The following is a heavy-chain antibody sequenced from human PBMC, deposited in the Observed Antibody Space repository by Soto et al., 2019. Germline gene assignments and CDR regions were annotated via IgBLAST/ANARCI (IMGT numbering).Heavy chain of an antibody. J-gene: IGHJ4*02. D-gene: IGHD3-10*01. CDR3: ARGQQASRTRGVQGFDY. V-gene: IGHV3-53*02. CDR2: LFSGGTS. Sequence: EVQLVETGGALIQPGGSLRLSCAASGFNISTNYMTWVRQAPGKGLEWVSLLFSGGTSYYADYVKGRFTISRDNSKNTLFLQMNRLKTEDTAVYYCARGQQASRTRGVQGFDYWGQGTLVTVSS. CDR1: GFNISTNY.